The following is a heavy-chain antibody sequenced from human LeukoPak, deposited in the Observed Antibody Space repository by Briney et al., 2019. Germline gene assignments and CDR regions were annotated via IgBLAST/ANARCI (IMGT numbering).Heavy chain of an antibody. CDR3: AKSYNG. J-gene: IGHJ4*02. CDR1: GFTFSSYG. D-gene: IGHD1-1*01. V-gene: IGHV3-30*18. Sequence: GRSLRLSCAASGFTFSSYGMHWVRQAPGKGLEWVAVISYDGSNKYYADSVKGRFTISRDNSKNTLYLQMNSLRAEDTAVYYCAKSYNGWGQGTLVTVSS. CDR2: ISYDGSNK.